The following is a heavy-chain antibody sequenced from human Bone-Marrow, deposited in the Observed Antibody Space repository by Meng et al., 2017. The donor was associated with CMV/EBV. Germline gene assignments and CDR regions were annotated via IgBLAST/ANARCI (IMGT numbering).Heavy chain of an antibody. CDR1: GFTFTTFW. Sequence: GGSLRLSCAASGFTFTTFWMTWVRQAPGKGLEWVANIKEDGSGQWYVDSVKGRFTISRDNAKQSVYLQMDSLRAEDTAVYYCARAPGLRFLEWSKPYYYYGMDVWGQGTTVTVSS. V-gene: IGHV3-7*01. D-gene: IGHD3-3*01. CDR3: ARAPGLRFLEWSKPYYYYGMDV. J-gene: IGHJ6*02. CDR2: IKEDGSGQ.